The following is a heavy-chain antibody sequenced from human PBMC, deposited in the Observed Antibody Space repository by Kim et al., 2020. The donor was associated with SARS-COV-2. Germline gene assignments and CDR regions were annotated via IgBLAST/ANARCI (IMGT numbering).Heavy chain of an antibody. CDR1: GISFSSFT. V-gene: IGHV3-23*01. Sequence: GGSLRLSCAASGISFSSFTMSWLRQAPGKGLEWLSAISGSGDRTYNADSVKGRFTISRDNSKNMLYLQMSSLRGEDTAEYYCAKEVVLGSELSSDYWGQG. D-gene: IGHD3-16*02. CDR2: ISGSGDRT. CDR3: AKEVVLGSELSSDY. J-gene: IGHJ4*02.